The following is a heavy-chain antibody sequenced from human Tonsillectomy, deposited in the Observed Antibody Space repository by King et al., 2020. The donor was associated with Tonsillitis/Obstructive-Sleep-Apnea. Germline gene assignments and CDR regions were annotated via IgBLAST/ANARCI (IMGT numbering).Heavy chain of an antibody. CDR2: INPNSGGT. V-gene: IGHV1-2*02. Sequence: QLVQSGAEVKKPGASVKVSCKASGYTFTGYYMHWVRQAPGQGLEWMGWINPNSGGTNYEQKFQGRVTMTRDTSISTAYMELSRLRSDDTAVYYFARGSNWNDRFDYWGQGTLVTVSS. CDR3: ARGSNWNDRFDY. D-gene: IGHD1-20*01. CDR1: GYTFTGYY. J-gene: IGHJ4*02.